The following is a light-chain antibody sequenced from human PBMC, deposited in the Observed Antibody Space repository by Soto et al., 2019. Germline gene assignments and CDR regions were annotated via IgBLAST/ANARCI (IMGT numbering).Light chain of an antibody. V-gene: IGLV2-14*01. J-gene: IGLJ2*01. Sequence: QSALTQPASVSGSPGQSITISCAGTMRDVGAYNLVSWSQQHPGRAPQLIIYEVRHRPSGISFRFSGSKSGNTASLTISGLQAEDEADYYCSSYTSKSSLRFGGGTKLTVL. CDR1: MRDVGAYNL. CDR3: SSYTSKSSLR. CDR2: EVR.